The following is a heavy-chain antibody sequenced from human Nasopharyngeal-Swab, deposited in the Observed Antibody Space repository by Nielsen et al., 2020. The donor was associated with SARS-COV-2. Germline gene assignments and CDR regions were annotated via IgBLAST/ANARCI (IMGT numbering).Heavy chain of an antibody. CDR1: GGSISSSSYY. CDR3: VGSSWYGDYYYYYGMDV. J-gene: IGHJ6*02. Sequence: SETLSLTCTVSGGSISSSSYYWGWIRQPPRKGLEWIGSIYYSGSTYYNPSLKSRVTISVDTSKNQFSLKLSSVTAADTAVYYCVGSSWYGDYYYYYGMDVWGQGTTVTVSS. CDR2: IYYSGST. V-gene: IGHV4-39*07. D-gene: IGHD6-13*01.